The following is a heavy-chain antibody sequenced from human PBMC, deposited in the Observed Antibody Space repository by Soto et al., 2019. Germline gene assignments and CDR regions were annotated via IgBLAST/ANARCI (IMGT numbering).Heavy chain of an antibody. D-gene: IGHD3-3*01. J-gene: IGHJ6*02. CDR2: INPNSGGT. CDR3: VKDLNYDFWSGYNYYALEI. V-gene: IGHV1-2*02. CDR1: GYTFTGYY. Sequence: ASVKVSCKASGYTFTGYYMHWVRQAPGQGLEWMGWINPNSGGTNYAQKFQGRVTMTRDTSISTAYMELSRLRVDDTAVYYCVKDLNYDFWSGYNYYALEIWGQGTTVTVSS.